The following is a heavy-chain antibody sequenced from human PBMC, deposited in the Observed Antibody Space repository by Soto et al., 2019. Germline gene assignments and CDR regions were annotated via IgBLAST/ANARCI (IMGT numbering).Heavy chain of an antibody. CDR3: ARRLVYSGYGL. CDR2: IYYSGST. J-gene: IGHJ4*02. CDR1: GGSISSSSYY. V-gene: IGHV4-39*01. D-gene: IGHD5-12*01. Sequence: PSETLSLTCTVSGGSISSSSYYWGWIRQPPGKGLEWIGSIYYSGSTYYNPSLKSRVTISVDTSKNQFSLKLSSVTAADTAVYYCARRLVYSGYGLWGQGTLVTVSS.